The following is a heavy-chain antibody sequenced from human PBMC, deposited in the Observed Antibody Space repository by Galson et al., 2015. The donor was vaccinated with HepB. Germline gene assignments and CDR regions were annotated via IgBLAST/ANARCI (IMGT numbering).Heavy chain of an antibody. CDR2: ISGTGIYK. CDR3: ARVSLGASSSWYFCDY. CDR1: GFTFSTHS. J-gene: IGHJ4*02. Sequence: SLRLSCAASGFTFSTHSIHWVRQAPGKGLEWVSSISGTGIYKIYGDSVEGRFTVARDNAKNSQFLQMNSLGAEDTAIYCCARVSLGASSSWYFCDYWGLGTLVTVSS. D-gene: IGHD6-13*01. V-gene: IGHV3-21*01.